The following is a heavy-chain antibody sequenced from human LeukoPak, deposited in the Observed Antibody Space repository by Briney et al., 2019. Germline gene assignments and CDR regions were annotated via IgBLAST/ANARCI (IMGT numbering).Heavy chain of an antibody. CDR2: VRPDGRGQ. D-gene: IGHD3-3*01. CDR3: ARLREIPVFGVVTKSTSYFDY. CDR1: GFTFNTYW. J-gene: IGHJ4*02. V-gene: IGHV3-7*01. Sequence: TGGSLRLSCSASGFTFNTYWMSWVRQAPGKGLQWVANVRPDGRGQRYVDSVKGRFTISRDNAKNSLYLQMNSLRAEDTAVYYCARLREIPVFGVVTKSTSYFDYWGQGTLVTVSS.